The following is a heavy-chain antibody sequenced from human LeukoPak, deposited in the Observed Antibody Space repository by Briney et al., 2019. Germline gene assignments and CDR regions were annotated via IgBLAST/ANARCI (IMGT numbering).Heavy chain of an antibody. CDR3: AELGITMIGGV. J-gene: IGHJ6*04. V-gene: IGHV3-48*03. Sequence: GGSLRLSCAASGFTFSNYEMHWGRQAPGKGQEWVSYISSSGSDIYYADSVKGRFTISRDNAKNSLYLQMNSMRAEDTAVYYCAELGITMIGGVWGKGTTVTISS. D-gene: IGHD3-10*02. CDR2: ISSSGSDI. CDR1: GFTFSNYE.